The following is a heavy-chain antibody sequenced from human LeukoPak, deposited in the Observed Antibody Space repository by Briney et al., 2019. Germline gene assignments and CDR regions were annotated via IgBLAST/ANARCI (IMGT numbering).Heavy chain of an antibody. CDR3: ARFKQWLAQAPYGMDV. CDR2: MNPNSGNT. Sequence: ASVKVSCKASGYTFTSYDINWVRQATGQGLEWMGWMNPNSGNTGYAQKFQGRVTMTRNTSISTAYMELGSLRSEDTAVYYCARFKQWLAQAPYGMDVWGQGTTVTVSS. D-gene: IGHD6-19*01. CDR1: GYTFTSYD. J-gene: IGHJ6*02. V-gene: IGHV1-8*01.